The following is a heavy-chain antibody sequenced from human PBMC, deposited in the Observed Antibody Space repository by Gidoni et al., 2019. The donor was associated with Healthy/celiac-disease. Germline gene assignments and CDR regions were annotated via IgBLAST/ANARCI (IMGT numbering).Heavy chain of an antibody. CDR3: VRAMEEGFGDYDAFDI. D-gene: IGHD3-10*01. CDR2: ISYDGSNK. Sequence: QVRRVASGEDVVQPGSSLRLSCAASGFTFRSDAMHWVRQAPGKGLEWVAVISYDGSNKYYADSVKGRFTISRDNSKNTLYLQMNSLRAEDTAVYYCVRAMEEGFGDYDAFDIWGQGTMVTVSS. J-gene: IGHJ3*02. CDR1: GFTFRSDA. V-gene: IGHV3-30-3*01.